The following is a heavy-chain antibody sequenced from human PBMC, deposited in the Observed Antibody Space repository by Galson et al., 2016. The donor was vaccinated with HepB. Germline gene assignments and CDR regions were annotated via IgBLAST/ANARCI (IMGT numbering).Heavy chain of an antibody. CDR1: GFTFSSYW. CDR3: ARDLMSPYNWFDP. V-gene: IGHV3-74*01. CDR2: ISSDGSST. Sequence: SLRLSCAASGFTFSSYWMHWVRQAPGKGLVWVSRISSDGSSTSYADSVKGRFTISRDNAKNTLCLQMNSLRAEDTAVYYCARDLMSPYNWFDPWGQGALVTVSS. J-gene: IGHJ5*02.